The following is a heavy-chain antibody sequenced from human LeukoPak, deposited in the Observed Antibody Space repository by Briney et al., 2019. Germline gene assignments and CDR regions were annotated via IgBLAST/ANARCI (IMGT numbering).Heavy chain of an antibody. CDR1: GFTFSSYA. V-gene: IGHV3-23*01. CDR3: AKDRKTGYSSGWYGGFDY. J-gene: IGHJ4*02. Sequence: GGSLRLSCAASGFTFSSYAVSWVRQAPGKGLEWVSAISGSGGSTYYADSVKGRFTISRDNSKNTLYLQMNSLRAEDTAVYYCAKDRKTGYSSGWYGGFDYWGQGTLVTVSS. D-gene: IGHD6-19*01. CDR2: ISGSGGST.